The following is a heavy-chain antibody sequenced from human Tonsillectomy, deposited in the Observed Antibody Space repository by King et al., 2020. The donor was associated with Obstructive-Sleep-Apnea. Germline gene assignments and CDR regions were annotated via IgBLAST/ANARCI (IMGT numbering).Heavy chain of an antibody. CDR1: GFTFSSYA. CDR2: ISYDGNNR. Sequence: VQLVESGGGVVQPGRSLRLSCAASGFTFSSYAMHWVRQAPGKGLEWVAVISYDGNNRFYADSVKGRFTISRDNFKNTQYLQMNSLRAEDTAVYYCVRETPPDYWGQGTLVTVSS. CDR3: VRETPPDY. V-gene: IGHV3-30-3*01. J-gene: IGHJ4*02.